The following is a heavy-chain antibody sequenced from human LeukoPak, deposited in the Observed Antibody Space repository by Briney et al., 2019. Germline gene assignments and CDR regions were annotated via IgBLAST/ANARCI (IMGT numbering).Heavy chain of an antibody. CDR3: AKSNGYGLVDI. D-gene: IGHD3-10*01. J-gene: IGHJ3*02. Sequence: SETLSLTCTVSGGSISSYYWGWVRQPPGEGLEWIGNIFYSWSTYYSPSLKSRVTISLDTSRNQFSLKLNSVTAADTAVYYCAKSNGYGLVDIWGQGTMVTVSS. CDR1: GGSISSYY. CDR2: IFYSWST. V-gene: IGHV4-39*07.